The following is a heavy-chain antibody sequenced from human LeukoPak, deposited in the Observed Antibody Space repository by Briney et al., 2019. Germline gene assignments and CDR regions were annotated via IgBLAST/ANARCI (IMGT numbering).Heavy chain of an antibody. CDR3: ARELFAAGLYYMDV. D-gene: IGHD6-13*01. Sequence: ASVKVSCKASGGTFTSYGISWVRQAPGQGLEWMGWISAYNGNTNYAQKLQGRVTMTTDTSTSTAFMELRSLRSDDTAVYYCARELFAAGLYYMDVWGKGTTVTISS. J-gene: IGHJ6*03. CDR1: GGTFTSYG. CDR2: ISAYNGNT. V-gene: IGHV1-18*01.